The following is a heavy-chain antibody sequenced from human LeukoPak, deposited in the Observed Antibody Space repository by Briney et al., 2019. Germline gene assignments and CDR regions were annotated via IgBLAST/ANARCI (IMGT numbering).Heavy chain of an antibody. V-gene: IGHV1-2*02. CDR3: ARAAVITGSTETFDP. CDR2: INPNNGGT. J-gene: IGHJ5*02. CDR1: GYTFTDYY. D-gene: IGHD4-11*01. Sequence: ASVKVSCKASGYTFTDYYMHWVRQAPGQGPEWMCWINPNNGGTNYAQKFQGRVTMTRDTSISTAYMELTRLIFDDTAIYYCARAAVITGSTETFDPWGQGTLVSVSS.